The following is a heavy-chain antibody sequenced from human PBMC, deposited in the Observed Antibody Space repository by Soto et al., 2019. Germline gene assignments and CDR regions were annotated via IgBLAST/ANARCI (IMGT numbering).Heavy chain of an antibody. CDR3: ATHEYDSSGSPYY. V-gene: IGHV1-24*01. CDR2: FDPEDGET. Sequence: GASEKVSCKVSGYTLTELSMHWVRQAPGKGLEWMGGFDPEDGETIYAQKFQGRVTMTEDTSTDTAYMELSSLRSEDTAVYYCATHEYDSSGSPYYWGQGTLVTVSS. D-gene: IGHD3-22*01. J-gene: IGHJ4*02. CDR1: GYTLTELS.